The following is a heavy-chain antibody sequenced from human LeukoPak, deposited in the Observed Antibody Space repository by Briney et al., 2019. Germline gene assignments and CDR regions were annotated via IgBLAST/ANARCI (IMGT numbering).Heavy chain of an antibody. CDR1: GFTFSSYS. J-gene: IGHJ4*02. Sequence: GGSLRLSCAASGFTFSSYSMNWVRQAPGKGLEWVSSISSSSYIYYADSVKGRFTISRDNAKNSLYLQMSSLKASDTAMYYCARLDRAAHYFDYWGQGTLVTVSS. D-gene: IGHD3-10*01. V-gene: IGHV3-21*04. CDR2: ISSSSYI. CDR3: ARLDRAAHYFDY.